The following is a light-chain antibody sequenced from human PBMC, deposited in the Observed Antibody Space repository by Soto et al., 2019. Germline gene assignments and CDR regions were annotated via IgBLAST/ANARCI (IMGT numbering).Light chain of an antibody. V-gene: IGKV3-20*01. Sequence: EIVLTQSPGTLSLSPGERATLSCRASQSVSSSYLAWYQQKPGQAPRLLIYGASSRATCIPHRFSGSGSGTDFTLTISRLEPEDFAVYYCQQYGSSPGGTFGQGTKVEIK. CDR1: QSVSSSY. CDR2: GAS. CDR3: QQYGSSPGGT. J-gene: IGKJ1*01.